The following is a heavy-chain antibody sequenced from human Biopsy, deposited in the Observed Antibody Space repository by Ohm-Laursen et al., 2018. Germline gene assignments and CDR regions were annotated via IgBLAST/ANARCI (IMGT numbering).Heavy chain of an antibody. CDR1: GYAFHTYY. D-gene: IGHD2-21*02. Sequence: ASVKASCKASGYAFHTYYMHWVRQAPGQGLEWLGYINPSGRYTRNAQSFQGRVTMTRDTSTSTVYMELSGLTSDDTAVYYCVRPRGTATAIADGLDYWGQGTLVTVSS. J-gene: IGHJ4*02. CDR2: INPSGRYT. CDR3: VRPRGTATAIADGLDY. V-gene: IGHV1-46*02.